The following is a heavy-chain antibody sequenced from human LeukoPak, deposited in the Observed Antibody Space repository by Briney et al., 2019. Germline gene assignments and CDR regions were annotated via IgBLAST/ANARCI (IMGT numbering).Heavy chain of an antibody. CDR1: GGSFSGYY. D-gene: IGHD3-3*01. CDR3: ARRDDSVFDY. V-gene: IGHV4-34*01. J-gene: IGHJ4*02. Sequence: KPSETLSLTCAVYGGSFSGYYWSWIRQPPGKGLGWIGEINHSGSTNYNPSLKSRVTISVDTSKNQFSLKLSSVTAADTAVYYCARRDDSVFDYWGQGTLVTVSS. CDR2: INHSGST.